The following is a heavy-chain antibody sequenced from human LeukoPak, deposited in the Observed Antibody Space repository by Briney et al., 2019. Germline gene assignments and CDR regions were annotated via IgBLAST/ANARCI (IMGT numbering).Heavy chain of an antibody. Sequence: GGSLRLSWAASGFTFSSSAMSWVRQAPGKGLEWVSTVSGSGATTYYADSVKGRFTISRDNSKNTLYLQVNSLRAEDTAVYYCAKDGECSSTSCSLDYWGRGTLVTVSS. V-gene: IGHV3-23*01. CDR2: VSGSGATT. CDR3: AKDGECSSTSCSLDY. CDR1: GFTFSSSA. J-gene: IGHJ4*02. D-gene: IGHD2-2*01.